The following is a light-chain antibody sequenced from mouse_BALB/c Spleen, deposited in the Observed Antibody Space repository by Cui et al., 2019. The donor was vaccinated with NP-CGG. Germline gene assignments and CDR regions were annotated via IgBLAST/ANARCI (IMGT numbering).Light chain of an antibody. CDR3: ALWYSNHWV. CDR2: GTN. V-gene: IGLV1*01. Sequence: QAVVTQESAFTTSPGETVTLTCRSSTGAFTTSNYANGVQEKPDHLFTGLIGGTNNRAPGVPARFSGSLIGDKAALTITGAQTEDEAIYFCALWYSNHWVFGGGTKLTVL. CDR1: TGAFTTSNY. J-gene: IGLJ1*01.